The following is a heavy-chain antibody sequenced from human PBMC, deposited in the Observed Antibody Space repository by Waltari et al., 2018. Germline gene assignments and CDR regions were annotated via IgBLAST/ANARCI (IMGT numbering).Heavy chain of an antibody. V-gene: IGHV3-11*04. CDR2: TSGSGTTI. CDR1: GFPVCAQY. CDR3: ARVFSIFGVISGEDV. Sequence: QVQLVESGGGLVKPGGSLRLSCAAAGFPVCAQYMTWIRQAPGKGLEWVSTTSGSGTTIYYADSVKGRFTVSRDNSKNSLFLLMNSLRADDTALYYCARVFSIFGVISGEDVWGQGTTVTVSS. J-gene: IGHJ6*02. D-gene: IGHD3-3*01.